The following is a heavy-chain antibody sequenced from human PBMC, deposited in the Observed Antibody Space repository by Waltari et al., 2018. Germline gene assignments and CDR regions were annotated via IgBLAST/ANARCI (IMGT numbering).Heavy chain of an antibody. V-gene: IGHV3-23*01. J-gene: IGHJ4*02. CDR3: ARDLLPRYNKPFDY. Sequence: EVQLLESGGGLVQPGGSLRLSCAASGFTCSSYAMSWVRPAPGKGLEWVSGIGGSDTYYADSVKGRFTISRDNSKNTLYLQMNSLTAEDTAVYYCARDLLPRYNKPFDYWGQGTLVTVSS. CDR2: IGGSDT. CDR1: GFTCSSYA. D-gene: IGHD5-18*01.